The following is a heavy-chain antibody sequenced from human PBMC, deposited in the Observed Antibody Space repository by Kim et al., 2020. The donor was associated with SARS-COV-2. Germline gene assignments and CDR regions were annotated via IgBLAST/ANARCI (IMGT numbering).Heavy chain of an antibody. J-gene: IGHJ4*02. CDR3: AREPSGFRSSSSALGDC. CDR2: VNTDTGNP. CDR1: GYTFTTYA. D-gene: IGHD6-13*01. Sequence: ASVKVSCKTSGYTFTTYAMNWVRQAPGQGLEWMGWVNTDTGNPTYAQGFTGRFVFSLDTSVSTAYLQISSLKVEDTAVYYCAREPSGFRSSSSALGDCWGQGTLVTVSS. V-gene: IGHV7-4-1*02.